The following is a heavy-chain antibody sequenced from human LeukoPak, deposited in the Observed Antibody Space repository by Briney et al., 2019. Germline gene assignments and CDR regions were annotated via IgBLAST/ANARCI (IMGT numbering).Heavy chain of an antibody. CDR3: ARLGCSSTSCYAGYYYYGMDV. CDR1: GGTFSSYA. CDR2: IIPIFGTA. V-gene: IGHV1-69*13. J-gene: IGHJ6*02. Sequence: ASVKVSCKASGGTFSSYAISWVRQAPGQGLGWMGGIIPIFGTANYAQKFQGRVTITADESTSTAYMELSSLRSEDTAVYYCARLGCSSTSCYAGYYYYGMDVWGQGTTVTVSS. D-gene: IGHD2-2*01.